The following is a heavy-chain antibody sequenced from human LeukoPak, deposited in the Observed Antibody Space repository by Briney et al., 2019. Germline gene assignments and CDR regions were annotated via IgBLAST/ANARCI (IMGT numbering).Heavy chain of an antibody. CDR3: ARGHLLGMNYFDY. Sequence: SETLSLTCTVSGGSINTFYWSWIRQPGGKGLDWIGRIYTRGNTNYNPSLKSRVTMSVDTSKNQFSLKVSSVTAADTAVYYCARGHLLGMNYFDYWGQGTLVTVSS. J-gene: IGHJ4*02. D-gene: IGHD7-27*01. CDR1: GGSINTFY. V-gene: IGHV4-4*07. CDR2: IYTRGNT.